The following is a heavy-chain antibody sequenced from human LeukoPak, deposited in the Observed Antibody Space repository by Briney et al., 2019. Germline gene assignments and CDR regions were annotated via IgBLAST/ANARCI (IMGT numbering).Heavy chain of an antibody. V-gene: IGHV1-69*02. CDR1: GGTFSSYT. J-gene: IGHJ4*02. CDR3: ATSQGYSYGLDY. CDR2: IIPILGIA. D-gene: IGHD5-18*01. Sequence: ASVTVSCKASGGTFSSYTISWVRQAPGQGLEWMGRIIPILGIANYAQKFQGRVTITADKSTSTAYMELSSLRSEDTAVYYCATSQGYSYGLDYWGQGTLVTVSS.